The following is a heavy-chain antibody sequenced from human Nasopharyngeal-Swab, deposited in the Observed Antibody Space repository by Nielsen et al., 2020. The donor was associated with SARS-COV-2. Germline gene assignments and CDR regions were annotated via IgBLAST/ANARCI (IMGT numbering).Heavy chain of an antibody. CDR3: VRPEGVATSFKYYFQYGMDV. D-gene: IGHD5-12*01. V-gene: IGHV5-51*01. CDR2: IYPRDSDT. Sequence: ESLKISCKGSGYSFTSYWIAWVRQMPSKGLEWMGIIYPRDSDTRYSPSFQGQVTISADKSISTAYLQWSSLKASDTAMYYCVRPEGVATSFKYYFQYGMDVWGQGTMVTVPS. CDR1: GYSFTSYW. J-gene: IGHJ6*02.